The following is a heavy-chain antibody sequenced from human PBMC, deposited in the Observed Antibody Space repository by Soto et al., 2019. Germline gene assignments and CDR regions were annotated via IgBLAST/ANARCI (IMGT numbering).Heavy chain of an antibody. Sequence: EVQLLESGGKLVQPGGSLTLSCAASGFTFSTYAMAWVRQAPGKGLEWVSGVSASGLNTDYADPVKGRFYISRDNSKNTVSLHMNSLRAEDTALYYCAKDRQRRTSGYFVDYWGQGTPVTVSS. J-gene: IGHJ4*02. CDR2: VSASGLNT. D-gene: IGHD5-18*01. CDR3: AKDRQRRTSGYFVDY. CDR1: GFTFSTYA. V-gene: IGHV3-23*01.